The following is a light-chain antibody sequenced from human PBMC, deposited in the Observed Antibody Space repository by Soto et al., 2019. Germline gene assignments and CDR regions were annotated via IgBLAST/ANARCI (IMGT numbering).Light chain of an antibody. Sequence: QSVLTQARSVSAVPGQKVTITCSGTSSNIGNNYVSWYQHFPGTAPKLLIYEDNKRPSEIPDRFSGSKSGTSATLGITGLQTGDEADYYCGTWDNSLSIYVFATGTKSPS. CDR3: GTWDNSLSIYV. CDR2: EDN. V-gene: IGLV1-51*02. J-gene: IGLJ1*01. CDR1: SSNIGNNY.